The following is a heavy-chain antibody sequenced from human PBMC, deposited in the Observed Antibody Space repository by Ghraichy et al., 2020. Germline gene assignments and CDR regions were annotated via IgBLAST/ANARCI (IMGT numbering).Heavy chain of an antibody. CDR2: ISAIGNTK. J-gene: IGHJ4*02. Sequence: SCAASGFTFSALWMHWVRQAPGKGLVWVARISAIGNTKEYADSVKGQFTISRDNAKDTLYLHMNSLRAEDTALYYCAGQKGYFDYWGQGTLVTVSS. CDR1: GFTFSALW. V-gene: IGHV3-74*01. CDR3: AGQKGYFDY.